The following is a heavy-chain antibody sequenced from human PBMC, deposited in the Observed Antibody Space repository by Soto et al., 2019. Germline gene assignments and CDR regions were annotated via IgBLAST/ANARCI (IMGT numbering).Heavy chain of an antibody. CDR2: ITGNGLNS. Sequence: GGSLRLSCAASGFTFDSHAMSWVRLAPGKGLEWISSITGNGLNSYYANSVKGRFTISRDSSKKMLYLHMNDVGAEDTAIYYCSKAYIAVAVPDSWGQGTLVTVSS. D-gene: IGHD6-19*01. J-gene: IGHJ4*02. CDR3: SKAYIAVAVPDS. V-gene: IGHV3-23*01. CDR1: GFTFDSHA.